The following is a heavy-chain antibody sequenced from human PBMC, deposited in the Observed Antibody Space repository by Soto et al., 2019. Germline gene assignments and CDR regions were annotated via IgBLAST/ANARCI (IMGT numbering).Heavy chain of an antibody. V-gene: IGHV3-23*01. CDR2: ISGRGGST. CDR1: GFAFSSHD. Sequence: PGGSLRLSCAASGFAFSSHDMSWVRQAPAKGLEWVSFISGRGGSTYYADSVKGRFTISRDNSKNTLYLQMNSLRAEDTAVYYCAKGRRVVQYYYDNSGLYGMDVWGQGTTVTVSS. CDR3: AKGRRVVQYYYDNSGLYGMDV. J-gene: IGHJ6*02. D-gene: IGHD3-22*01.